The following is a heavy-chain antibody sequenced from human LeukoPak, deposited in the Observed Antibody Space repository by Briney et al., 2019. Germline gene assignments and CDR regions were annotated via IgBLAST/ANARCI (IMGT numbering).Heavy chain of an antibody. D-gene: IGHD3-22*01. J-gene: IGHJ4*02. CDR1: GFTFSTYA. CDR2: ISGSGGST. CDR3: AKDEGDYYYDSSGSWFFDY. V-gene: IGHV3-23*01. Sequence: GGSLRLSCAASGFTFSTYAMSWVRQAPGKGLEWVSVISGSGGSTYYADSVKGRFTISRDNSKNTLYLQMNSLRAEDTAVYYCAKDEGDYYYDSSGSWFFDYWGQGTLVTVSS.